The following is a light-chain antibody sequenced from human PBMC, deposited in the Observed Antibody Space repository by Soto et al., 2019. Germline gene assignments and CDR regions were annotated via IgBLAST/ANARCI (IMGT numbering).Light chain of an antibody. CDR3: GSLTTTRIWV. V-gene: IGLV2-14*01. J-gene: IGLJ3*02. CDR1: TSDFGDDKY. CDR2: GVT. Sequence: QSVLTQPASVSGSPGQSITMSCTGSTSDFGDDKYVSWYQQQPGKGPNLLIYGVTNRPSGVSNRFSGSKSGNTASLIISGLQVEDEADYFCGSLTTTRIWVFGGGTKVTVL.